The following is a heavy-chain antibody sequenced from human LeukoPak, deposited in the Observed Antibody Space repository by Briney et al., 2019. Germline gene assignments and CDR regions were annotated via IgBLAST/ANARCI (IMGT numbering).Heavy chain of an antibody. CDR2: IWFDGSNK. J-gene: IGHJ2*01. D-gene: IGHD6-19*01. V-gene: IGHV3-33*01. Sequence: GGSLRLSCAASGFTFSSYGMRWVRQAPGKGLEWVAVIWFDGSNKFYRDSVRGRFTISRDDSKNTLYLQMHSLRVEDTAVYYWTRDSSEYRSELHLDLWGRGTLVTVSS. CDR3: TRDSSEYRSELHLDL. CDR1: GFTFSSYG.